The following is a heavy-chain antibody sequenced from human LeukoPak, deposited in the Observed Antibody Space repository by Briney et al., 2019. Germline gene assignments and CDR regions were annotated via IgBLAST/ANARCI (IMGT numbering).Heavy chain of an antibody. CDR2: INSDGSST. J-gene: IGHJ5*02. CDR3: ARGLTYYDSSGYYSNWFDP. CDR1: GFTFSSYW. D-gene: IGHD3-22*01. Sequence: GGSLRLSCAASGFTFSSYWMHWVRQAPGKGLVGVSRINSDGSSTSYADSVKGRFTISRDNAKNTLYLQMNSLRAEDTAVYYCARGLTYYDSSGYYSNWFDPWGQGTLVTVSS. V-gene: IGHV3-74*01.